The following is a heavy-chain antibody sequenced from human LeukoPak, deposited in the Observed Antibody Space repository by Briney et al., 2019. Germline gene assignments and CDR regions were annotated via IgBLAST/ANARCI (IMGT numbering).Heavy chain of an antibody. CDR3: ARDLRLGYYDSSFPDY. CDR2: ISPDGSYT. CDR1: GFIFSDFY. J-gene: IGHJ4*02. D-gene: IGHD3-22*01. V-gene: IGHV3-11*06. Sequence: GGSLRLSCAGSGFIFSDFYINWIRQSPGKGLEWSAYISPDGSYTTYGDSVKGRFVISRDNAKNSVSLQMNSLRVEDTAVYYCARDLRLGYYDSSFPDYWGQGTLVTVSS.